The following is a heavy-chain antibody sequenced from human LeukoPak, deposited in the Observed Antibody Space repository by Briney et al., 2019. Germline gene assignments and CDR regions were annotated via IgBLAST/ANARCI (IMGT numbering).Heavy chain of an antibody. D-gene: IGHD3-3*01. CDR2: ISYDGSNK. CDR1: GFTFSNYA. Sequence: GRSLRLSCAASGFTFSNYAIHWVRQAPGKGLEWVAIISYDGSNKYYADSVRGRFTISRDNSENTLYLQMNSLRAEDTAMYYCARDQRDYDYWSGLVDIWGQGTMVTVSS. V-gene: IGHV3-30*04. CDR3: ARDQRDYDYWSGLVDI. J-gene: IGHJ3*02.